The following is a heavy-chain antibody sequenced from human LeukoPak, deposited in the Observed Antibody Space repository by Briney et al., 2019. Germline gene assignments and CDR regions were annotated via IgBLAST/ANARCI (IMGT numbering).Heavy chain of an antibody. CDR2: IKQDGSEK. CDR1: GFTFSSYR. V-gene: IGHV3-7*01. D-gene: IGHD1-26*01. Sequence: GGSLRLSCAASGFTFSSYRMSWVRQAPGKGLEWVANIKQDGSEKYYVDSVKGRFTISRDNAKNSLYLQMNSLRAEDTAVYYCARDAGGSYSPRVFDYWGQGTLVTVSS. CDR3: ARDAGGSYSPRVFDY. J-gene: IGHJ4*02.